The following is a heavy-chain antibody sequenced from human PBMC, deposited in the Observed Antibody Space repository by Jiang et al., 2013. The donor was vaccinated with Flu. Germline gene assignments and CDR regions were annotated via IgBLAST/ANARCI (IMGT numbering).Heavy chain of an antibody. D-gene: IGHD4-17*01. CDR1: GYTFTSYG. Sequence: GAEVKKPGASVKVSCKASGYTFTSYGISWVRQAPGQGLEWMGWISAYNGNTNYAQKLQGRVTMTTDTSTSTAYMELRSLRSDDTAVYYCAREQYGHDYGDYNWFDPWGQGTLVTVSS. CDR2: ISAYNGNT. V-gene: IGHV1-18*01. CDR3: AREQYGHDYGDYNWFDP. J-gene: IGHJ5*02.